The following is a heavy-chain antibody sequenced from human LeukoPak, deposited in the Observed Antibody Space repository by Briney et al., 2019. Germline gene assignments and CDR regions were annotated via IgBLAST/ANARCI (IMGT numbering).Heavy chain of an antibody. J-gene: IGHJ5*02. CDR1: GYRFTNYW. CDR3: AKRGATLGEFDP. Sequence: GESLKSSCKGSGYRFTNYWIAWVRQMPGKGLEWMGIIYPGDSDIRYSLSFQGHVTISADKSSSTAYLQWSSLKASDTAMYYCAKRGATLGEFDPWGQGTLVTVSS. D-gene: IGHD5-24*01. CDR2: IYPGDSDI. V-gene: IGHV5-51*01.